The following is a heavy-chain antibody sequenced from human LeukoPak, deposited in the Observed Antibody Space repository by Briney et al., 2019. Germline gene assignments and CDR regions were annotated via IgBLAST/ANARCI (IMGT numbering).Heavy chain of an antibody. D-gene: IGHD2-2*01. Sequence: GASVKVSCKASGGTFSSYAISWVRQAPGQGLEWMGGIIPIFGTANYAQKFQGRVTITADESTSTAYMELSSLRSEDTAVYYCARGGYCSSTSCYPRDAFDIWAKGQWSPSLQ. J-gene: IGHJ3*02. CDR2: IIPIFGTA. CDR3: ARGGYCSSTSCYPRDAFDI. CDR1: GGTFSSYA. V-gene: IGHV1-69*13.